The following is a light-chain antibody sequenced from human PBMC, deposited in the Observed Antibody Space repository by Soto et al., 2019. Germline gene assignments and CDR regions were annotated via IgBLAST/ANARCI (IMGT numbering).Light chain of an antibody. Sequence: AIQMTQSPSSLSASVGDRVTITCRASQDIRTELGWYQQKPGNAPKLLIYATSILQSGVPSRFSGLASRTDFTPTISSLQPEDFATYYCLQDYSYPRTFAQGTKVHIK. J-gene: IGKJ1*01. V-gene: IGKV1-6*01. CDR1: QDIRTE. CDR2: ATS. CDR3: LQDYSYPRT.